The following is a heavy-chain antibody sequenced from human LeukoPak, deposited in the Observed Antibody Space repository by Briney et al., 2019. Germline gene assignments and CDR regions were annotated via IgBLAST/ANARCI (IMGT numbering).Heavy chain of an antibody. D-gene: IGHD5-12*01. V-gene: IGHV3-74*01. J-gene: IGHJ4*02. CDR3: ARSRQADIVAYFDY. CDR2: INSDGSST. Sequence: GGPLRLSCAASGFTFSSYWMHWVRQAPGKGLVWVSRINSDGSSTSYADSVKRRFTISRDNAKNTLYLQMNSLRAEDTAVYYCARSRQADIVAYFDYWGQGTLVTVSS. CDR1: GFTFSSYW.